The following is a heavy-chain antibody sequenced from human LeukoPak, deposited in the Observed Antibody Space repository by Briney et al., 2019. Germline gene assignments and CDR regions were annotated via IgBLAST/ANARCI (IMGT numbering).Heavy chain of an antibody. CDR1: GFTFSNYA. CDR3: AKEKWFGELLYYFDY. D-gene: IGHD3-10*01. Sequence: GGSLRLSCAASGFTFSNYAMSWVRQAPGKGLEWVSYISSSGGTKYYADSVKGRFTISRDNAKNSYLQLNSLRAEDTAVYYCAKEKWFGELLYYFDYWGQGTLVTVSS. CDR2: ISSSGGTK. J-gene: IGHJ4*02. V-gene: IGHV3-11*01.